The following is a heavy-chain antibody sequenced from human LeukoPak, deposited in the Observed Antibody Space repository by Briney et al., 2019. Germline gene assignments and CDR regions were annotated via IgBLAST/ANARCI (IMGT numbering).Heavy chain of an antibody. CDR2: INPSGGST. J-gene: IGHJ4*02. Sequence: ASVKVSCKASGYTFTGYYIHWVRQAPGQGLEWMGWINPSGGSTSYAQKFQGRVTMTRDTSTSTVYMELSSLRSEDTAVYYCARGGSYGDYLDYWGRGTLVTVSS. V-gene: IGHV1-46*01. CDR3: ARGGSYGDYLDY. D-gene: IGHD4-17*01. CDR1: GYTFTGYY.